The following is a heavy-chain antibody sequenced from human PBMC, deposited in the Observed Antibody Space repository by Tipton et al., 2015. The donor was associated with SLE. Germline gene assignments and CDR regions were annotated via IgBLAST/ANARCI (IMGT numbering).Heavy chain of an antibody. CDR2: IYYSGST. CDR1: GGSISSHS. D-gene: IGHD4-17*01. V-gene: IGHV4-59*04. Sequence: LRLSCTVSGGSISSHSWSWIRQPPGKGLEWIGSIYYSGSTYYNPSLKGRVTISVDTSKNQFSLKLSSVTAADTAVYYCVYGDWLGLDYWGQGTLVTVSS. J-gene: IGHJ4*02. CDR3: VYGDWLGLDY.